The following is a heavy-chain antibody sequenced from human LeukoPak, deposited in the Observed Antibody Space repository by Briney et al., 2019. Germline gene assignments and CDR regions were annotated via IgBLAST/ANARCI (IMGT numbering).Heavy chain of an antibody. Sequence: SETLSLTCTVSGGSISSYYWSWIRQPPGKGLEWIGYIYYSGSTNYNPSLKSRVTISVDTSKNQFSLKLSSVTAADTAVYYCAKEYRRDRSSTSEASWGQGTLVTVSS. J-gene: IGHJ5*02. CDR3: AKEYRRDRSSTSEAS. CDR2: IYYSGST. D-gene: IGHD2-2*01. CDR1: GGSISSYY. V-gene: IGHV4-59*12.